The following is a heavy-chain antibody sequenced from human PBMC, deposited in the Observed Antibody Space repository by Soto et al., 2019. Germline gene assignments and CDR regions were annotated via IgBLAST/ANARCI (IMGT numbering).Heavy chain of an antibody. Sequence: QLVESGGGVVQPGRSLRLSCTASGFTFNSYAMHWVRQAPGKGPEWVAVIWYDGSNKYYADSVKGRFTISRDNSKNTLFLQMNSLRAEDTAVYYCARSGTLTGYPFDYWGQGTLVTVSS. CDR1: GFTFNSYA. V-gene: IGHV3-33*01. CDR3: ARSGTLTGYPFDY. CDR2: IWYDGSNK. D-gene: IGHD1-1*01. J-gene: IGHJ4*02.